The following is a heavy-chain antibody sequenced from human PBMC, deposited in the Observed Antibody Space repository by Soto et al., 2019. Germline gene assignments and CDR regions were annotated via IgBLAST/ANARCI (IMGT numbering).Heavy chain of an antibody. J-gene: IGHJ6*02. D-gene: IGHD3-3*01. Sequence: EVQLVESGGGLVQPGGSLRLSCAASGFTFSSYEMNWVRQAPGKGLEWVSYISSSGSTIYYADSVKGRFTISRDNAKNSMYLQMNSLRAEDTAVYYCARRKRFLEWLTLPDYYYGMDVWGQGTTVTVSS. CDR2: ISSSGSTI. CDR3: ARRKRFLEWLTLPDYYYGMDV. V-gene: IGHV3-48*03. CDR1: GFTFSSYE.